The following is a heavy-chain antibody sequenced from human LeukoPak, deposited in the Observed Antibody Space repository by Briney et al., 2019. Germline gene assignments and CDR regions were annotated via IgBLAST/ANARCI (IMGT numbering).Heavy chain of an antibody. CDR1: GFTFSSYA. Sequence: GGSLRLSCAASGFTFSSYAMHWVRQAPGKGLEWVADISYDGSNKYYADSVKGRFTISRDNSKNTLYLQMNSLRAEDTAVYYCGREQGKGKLRITSLMDVWGKGTTVTVSS. CDR3: GREQGKGKLRITSLMDV. D-gene: IGHD3-16*01. CDR2: ISYDGSNK. V-gene: IGHV3-30*04. J-gene: IGHJ6*04.